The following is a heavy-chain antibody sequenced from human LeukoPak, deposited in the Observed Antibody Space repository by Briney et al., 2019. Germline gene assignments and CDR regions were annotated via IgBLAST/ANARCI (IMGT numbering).Heavy chain of an antibody. J-gene: IGHJ4*02. V-gene: IGHV1-18*01. CDR2: ISAYNGNT. D-gene: IGHD6-19*01. Sequence: ASVKVSCKASGYTFTSYGISWVRQAPGRGLEWMGWISAYNGNTNYAQKLQGRVTMTTDTSTSTAYMELRSLRSDDTAVYYCARDGHALSRAVAFPYWGQGTLVTVSS. CDR3: ARDGHALSRAVAFPY. CDR1: GYTFTSYG.